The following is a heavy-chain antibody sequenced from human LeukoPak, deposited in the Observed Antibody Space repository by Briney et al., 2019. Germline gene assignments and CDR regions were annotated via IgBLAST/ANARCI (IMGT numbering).Heavy chain of an antibody. Sequence: PSETLSLTCAVYGGSFSGYYWSWIRQPPGKGLEWIGEINHSGSTNYNPSLKSRVTISVDTSKNQFSLKLSSVTAADTAVYYCARAFYPGYYSYMAVWGKGTTVTVSS. CDR2: INHSGST. V-gene: IGHV4-34*01. CDR1: GGSFSGYY. J-gene: IGHJ6*03. CDR3: ARAFYPGYYSYMAV. D-gene: IGHD3-3*02.